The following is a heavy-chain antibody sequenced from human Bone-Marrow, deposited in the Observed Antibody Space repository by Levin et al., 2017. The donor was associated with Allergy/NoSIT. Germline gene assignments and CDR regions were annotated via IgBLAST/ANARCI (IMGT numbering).Heavy chain of an antibody. CDR3: VRDQGPGSFGI. CDR1: GFIFSRDW. CDR2: MNGDGTSI. Sequence: PGGSLRLSCAASGFIFSRDWMHWVRQAPGKGPVWVSRMNGDGTSISYADSVKGRFTISRDNAKNTLYLQLNSLRAEDTGVYYCVRDQGPGSFGIWGQGTMVSVSS. V-gene: IGHV3-74*01. J-gene: IGHJ3*02. D-gene: IGHD6-25*01.